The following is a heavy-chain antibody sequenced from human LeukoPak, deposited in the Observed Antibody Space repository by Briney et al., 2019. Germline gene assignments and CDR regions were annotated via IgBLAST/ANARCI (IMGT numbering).Heavy chain of an antibody. CDR2: IYHRGST. Sequence: PSETLSLTCAVSGGSISSGNWWSWVRQPPGKGLEWIGEIYHRGSTNYNPSLRSRVTISVDKSKNQFSLNLTSVTGADTAVYYCARGAAADVTNEGFDFWGRGTLVTVSS. CDR3: ARGAAADVTNEGFDF. J-gene: IGHJ4*02. CDR1: GGSISSGNW. V-gene: IGHV4-4*02. D-gene: IGHD1-1*01.